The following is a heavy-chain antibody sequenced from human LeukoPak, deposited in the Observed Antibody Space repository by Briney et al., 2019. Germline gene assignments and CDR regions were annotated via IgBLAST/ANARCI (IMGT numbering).Heavy chain of an antibody. D-gene: IGHD3-22*01. V-gene: IGHV3-23*01. CDR2: ISGSGGST. CDR3: AKHGSSGYTFGNDY. CDR1: GFTFSSYA. J-gene: IGHJ4*02. Sequence: PGGSLRLSCAASGFTFSSYAISWVRQAPGKGLEWVSAISGSGGSTFYADSVKGRFTISRDNSKSTLYLQMNSLRAEDTAVYYCAKHGSSGYTFGNDYWGQGTLVTVSS.